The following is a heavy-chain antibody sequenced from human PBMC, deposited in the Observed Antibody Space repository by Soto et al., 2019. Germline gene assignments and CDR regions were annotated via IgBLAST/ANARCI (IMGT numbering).Heavy chain of an antibody. Sequence: GASVKVSCEASGYTFTSYAMHWVRQAPGQRLEWMGWINAGNGNTKYSQKFQGRVTITRDTSASTAYMELSSLRSEDTAVYYCARSIVVVTAADYWGQGTLVTSPQ. CDR3: ARSIVVVTAADY. V-gene: IGHV1-3*01. D-gene: IGHD2-21*02. CDR2: INAGNGNT. CDR1: GYTFTSYA. J-gene: IGHJ4*02.